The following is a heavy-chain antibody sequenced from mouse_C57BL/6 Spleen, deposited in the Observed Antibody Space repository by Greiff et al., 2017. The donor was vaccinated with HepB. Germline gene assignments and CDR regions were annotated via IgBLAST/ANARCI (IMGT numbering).Heavy chain of an antibody. J-gene: IGHJ2*01. CDR2: ISSGGSYP. Sequence: EVQRVESGGDLVKPGGSLKLSCAASGFTFSSYGMSWVRQTPDKRLEWVATISSGGSYPYYPDSVKGRFTISRDNAKNTLYLQMSSLKSEDTAMYYCARGNYYGSSPYYFDYWGQGTTLTVSS. CDR3: ARGNYYGSSPYYFDY. CDR1: GFTFSSYG. V-gene: IGHV5-6*01. D-gene: IGHD1-1*01.